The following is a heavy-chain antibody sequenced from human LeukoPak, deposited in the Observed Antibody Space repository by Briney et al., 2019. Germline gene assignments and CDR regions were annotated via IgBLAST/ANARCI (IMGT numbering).Heavy chain of an antibody. CDR2: TRNKANSYIT. V-gene: IGHV3-72*01. CDR1: GFTFSDHY. J-gene: IGHJ4*02. CDR3: ARRTQDYFDY. Sequence: GGSLRLSCAASGFTFSDHYMDWVRQAPGKGLEWVGRTRNKANSYITEYAASVKGRFTISRDDSKNSLYLQMNSLKTEDTAVYYCARRTQDYFDYWGQGTLVTVSS.